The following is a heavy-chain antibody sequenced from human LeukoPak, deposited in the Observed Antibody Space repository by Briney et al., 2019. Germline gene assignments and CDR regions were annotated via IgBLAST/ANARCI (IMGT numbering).Heavy chain of an antibody. V-gene: IGHV1-69*13. CDR1: GGTFSSYA. J-gene: IGHJ6*03. D-gene: IGHD6-13*01. CDR2: IIPIFTTA. CDR3: ASNFGYTGYYYYYMDV. Sequence: GASVKVSCKASGGTFSSYAISWVRQAPGQGLEWMGGIIPIFTTANHAQKFQGRVTITADESTSTAYMELSSLRSEDTAVYYCASNFGYTGYYYYYMDVWGKGTTVTVSS.